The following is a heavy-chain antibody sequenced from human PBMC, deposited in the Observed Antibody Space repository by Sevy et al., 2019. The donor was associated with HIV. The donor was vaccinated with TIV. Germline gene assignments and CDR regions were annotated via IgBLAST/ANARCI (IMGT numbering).Heavy chain of an antibody. CDR1: GFSLSTSGVG. J-gene: IGHJ4*02. V-gene: IGHV2-5*01. CDR2: FYWNDDQ. Sequence: SGATLVKPTQTLTLTCTFSGFSLSTSGVGVGWIRQPPGKALEWLALFYWNDDQRYSPSLKSRLTITKDTSKNQVVLTMTNMDPVDTATYYCAHGTYGDYADYFEYWGQGTLVTVSS. D-gene: IGHD4-17*01. CDR3: AHGTYGDYADYFEY.